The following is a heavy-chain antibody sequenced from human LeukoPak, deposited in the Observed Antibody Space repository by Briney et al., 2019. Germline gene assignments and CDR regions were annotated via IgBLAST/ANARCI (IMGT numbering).Heavy chain of an antibody. D-gene: IGHD3-9*01. CDR1: GFTFSSYA. V-gene: IGHV3-30-3*01. J-gene: IGHJ3*02. CDR3: ARDRSLYDILTGSNDAFDI. Sequence: PGGSLRLSCAASGFTFSSYAMHWVRQAPGKGLEWVAVISYDGSNKYYADSVKGRFTISRDNSKNTLYLQMNSLRAEDTAVYYCARDRSLYDILTGSNDAFDIWGQGTMVTVSS. CDR2: ISYDGSNK.